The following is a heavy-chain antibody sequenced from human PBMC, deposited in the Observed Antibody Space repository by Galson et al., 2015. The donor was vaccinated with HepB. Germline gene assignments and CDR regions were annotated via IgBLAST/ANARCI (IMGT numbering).Heavy chain of an antibody. CDR1: GYTFTGYY. D-gene: IGHD3-22*01. J-gene: IGHJ5*02. Sequence: SVKVSCKASGYTFTGYYMHWVRQAPGQGLEWMGRINPNSGGTNYAQKFQGRVTMTRDTSISTAYMELSRLRSDDTAVYYCARDSMIVGLNWFDPWGQGTLVTVSS. CDR3: ARDSMIVGLNWFDP. CDR2: INPNSGGT. V-gene: IGHV1-2*06.